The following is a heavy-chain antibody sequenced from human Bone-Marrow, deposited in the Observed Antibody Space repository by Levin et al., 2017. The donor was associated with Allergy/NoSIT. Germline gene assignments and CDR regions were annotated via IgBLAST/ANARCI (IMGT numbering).Heavy chain of an antibody. V-gene: IGHV4-39*07. CDR2: IYYTGSA. Sequence: SETLSLTCTVSGDSITSNSYHWGCMRQSPGKGLEWIGSIYYTGSAFYNPSLTSRVTISLDTSKNQFSLKLKSVTAADTAAYYCPRLSGWFFGMDVWGLGTTVTVSS. J-gene: IGHJ6*02. D-gene: IGHD6-13*01. CDR1: GDSITSNSYH. CDR3: PRLSGWFFGMDV.